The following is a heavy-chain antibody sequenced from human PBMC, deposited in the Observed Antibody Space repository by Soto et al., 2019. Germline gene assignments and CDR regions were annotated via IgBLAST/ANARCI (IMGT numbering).Heavy chain of an antibody. Sequence: VKLDCRASGYTFTSQGISWVRQAHGQGRQWMGWISAYNGNTNYAQRLQGRVNMTTDTSTGAAYMVLGSLRSDDPAEYCCAPGVSATHPDHYGMYVPGQPTTVTVS. CDR3: APGVSATHPDHYGMYV. CDR2: ISAYNGNT. V-gene: IGHV1-18*01. CDR1: GYTFTSQG. J-gene: IGHJ6*02.